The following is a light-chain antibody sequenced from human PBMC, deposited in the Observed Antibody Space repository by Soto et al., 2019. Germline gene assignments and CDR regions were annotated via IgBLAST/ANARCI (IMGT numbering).Light chain of an antibody. Sequence: QSVLTQPASVSGSPGQSTTISCTGTSSDVGGYNYVSWYQQHPGKGPKLMIYEVSNRPSGVSNRFSDSKSGNTATLTISGLQAEDEADYYCSSYTSTTTRVFGTGTKVTV. J-gene: IGLJ1*01. CDR1: SSDVGGYNY. V-gene: IGLV2-14*03. CDR2: EVS. CDR3: SSYTSTTTRV.